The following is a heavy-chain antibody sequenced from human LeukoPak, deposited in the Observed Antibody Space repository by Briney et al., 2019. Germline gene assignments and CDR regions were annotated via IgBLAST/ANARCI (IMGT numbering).Heavy chain of an antibody. V-gene: IGHV1-24*01. J-gene: IGHJ3*02. D-gene: IGHD3-22*01. CDR1: GYTLTELS. CDR3: ATTSSLGSMYYYDSSPYGAFDI. Sequence: ASVKVSCKVSGYTLTELSMHWVRQAPGKGLEWMGGFDPEDGETIYAQKFQGRVTMTEDTSTDTAYMELSSLRSEDTAAYYCATTSSLGSMYYYDSSPYGAFDIWGQGTMVTVSS. CDR2: FDPEDGET.